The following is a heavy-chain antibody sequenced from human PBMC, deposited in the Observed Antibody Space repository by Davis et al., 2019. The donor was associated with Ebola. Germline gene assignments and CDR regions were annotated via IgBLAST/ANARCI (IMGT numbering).Heavy chain of an antibody. J-gene: IGHJ6*03. Sequence: GESLKISCKGSGYSFTSYWIAWVRQMPGKGLEWMGIIYPGDSDTRYSPSFQGQVTISADKSISTAYLKWSSLKASDTAMYYCARRAASITRGYYYYYYYMDVWGKGTTVTVSS. CDR1: GYSFTSYW. V-gene: IGHV5-51*01. CDR2: IYPGDSDT. D-gene: IGHD2-15*01. CDR3: ARRAASITRGYYYYYYYMDV.